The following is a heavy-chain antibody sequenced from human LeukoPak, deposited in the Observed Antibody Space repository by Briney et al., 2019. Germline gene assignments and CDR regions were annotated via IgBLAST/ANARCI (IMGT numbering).Heavy chain of an antibody. Sequence: KASETLSLTCAVYGGSFSGYYWSWIRQPPGKGLEWIGEINHSGSTNYNPSLKSRVTISVDTSKNQFSLRLSSVTAADTAVYYCARGGLGYCSGGSCYPGRVVYYYYYMDVWGKGTTVTVSS. D-gene: IGHD2-15*01. CDR2: INHSGST. V-gene: IGHV4-34*01. J-gene: IGHJ6*03. CDR1: GGSFSGYY. CDR3: ARGGLGYCSGGSCYPGRVVYYYYYMDV.